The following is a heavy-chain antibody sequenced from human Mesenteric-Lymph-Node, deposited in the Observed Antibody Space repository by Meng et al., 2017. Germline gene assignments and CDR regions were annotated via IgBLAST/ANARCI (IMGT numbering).Heavy chain of an antibody. J-gene: IGHJ4*02. V-gene: IGHV4-34*01. CDR3: ARGGGNSWYIDY. CDR2: INHSGST. Sequence: QVQLQQWGAGLLKPSETLSLTCAVHGGSFSGYYWSWIRQPPGKGLEWIGEINHSGSTNYNQYLKSRVTISVDTSKNQFSLKLSSVTAADTAVYYCARGGGNSWYIDYWGQGTLVTVSS. D-gene: IGHD6-13*01. CDR1: GGSFSGYY.